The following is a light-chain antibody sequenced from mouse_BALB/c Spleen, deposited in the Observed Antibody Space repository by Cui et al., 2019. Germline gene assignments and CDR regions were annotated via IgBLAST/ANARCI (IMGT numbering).Light chain of an antibody. CDR1: QDINKN. CDR3: LQYDNLLT. J-gene: IGKJ1*01. Sequence: DILMTQSPSSLSTSLGGKVTITCKASQDINKNIAWYQQKPGKAPRLLIHYSSTFQPGIPSRLSGSGSGRYYSFSISNLAPEDIATYYCLQYDNLLTFGGGTKLEIK. V-gene: IGKV19-93*01. CDR2: YSS.